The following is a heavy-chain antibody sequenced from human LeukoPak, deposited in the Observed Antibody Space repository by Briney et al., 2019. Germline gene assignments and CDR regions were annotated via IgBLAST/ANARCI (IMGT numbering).Heavy chain of an antibody. CDR2: IKEDGSDK. V-gene: IGHV3-7*01. D-gene: IGHD5-18*01. Sequence: PGGSLRLSCAASGFTFTTYWMAWVRQAPGKGLEWVANIKEDGSDKNYVESMKGRFTISRDNAKNSLYLQMNSLRVEDTAVYYCARDAGYGYDRFDYWGQGTQVTVSS. CDR3: ARDAGYGYDRFDY. J-gene: IGHJ4*02. CDR1: GFTFTTYW.